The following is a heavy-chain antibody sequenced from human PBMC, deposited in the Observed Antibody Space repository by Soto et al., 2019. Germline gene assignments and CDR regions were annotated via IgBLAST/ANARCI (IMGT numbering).Heavy chain of an antibody. CDR2: FNPKTGGP. V-gene: IGHV1-2*02. D-gene: IGHD3-16*01. CDR3: AREHAGFGDY. Sequence: ASVKVFCKASGYTFTDYYIHWVRQAPGQGLEWLGWFNPKTGGPNYAPKFQGRVTMTRDTSLSTTYMELTSLTSDDTAVYYCAREHAGFGDYWGPGTLVTVSS. CDR1: GYTFTDYY. J-gene: IGHJ4*02.